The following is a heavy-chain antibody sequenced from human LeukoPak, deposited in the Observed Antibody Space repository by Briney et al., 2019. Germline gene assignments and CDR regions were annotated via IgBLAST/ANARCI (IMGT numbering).Heavy chain of an antibody. Sequence: SVPVSCKASGGTFSIYSISWVRQAPGQGLEWMGRIIPNLGKANYAQKFQGRATIIASTSKCTAYMELSSLRLEDSAVYYCARDAFTAYCGGDCYSWPYWYFDLWGRGT. CDR1: GGTFSIYS. D-gene: IGHD2-21*02. V-gene: IGHV1-69*04. J-gene: IGHJ2*01. CDR3: ARDAFTAYCGGDCYSWPYWYFDL. CDR2: IIPNLGKA.